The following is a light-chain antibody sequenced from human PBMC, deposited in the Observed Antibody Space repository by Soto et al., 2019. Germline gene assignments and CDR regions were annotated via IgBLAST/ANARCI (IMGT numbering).Light chain of an antibody. J-gene: IGLJ1*01. V-gene: IGLV2-14*01. Sequence: VLTQPASVSGSPGQSITISCTGTSSDVGGYNYVSWYQQHPGKAPKLMIYEVSNRPSGVSNRFSGSKSGNTASLAISGLQTEDEADYYCSSYTSSSTYVFGTGTKVTVL. CDR3: SSYTSSSTYV. CDR1: SSDVGGYNY. CDR2: EVS.